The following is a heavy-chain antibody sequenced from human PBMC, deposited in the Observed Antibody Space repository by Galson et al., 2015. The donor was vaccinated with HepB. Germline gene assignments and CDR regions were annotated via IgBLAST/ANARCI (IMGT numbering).Heavy chain of an antibody. CDR3: ARDGDISDKDGFDI. J-gene: IGHJ3*02. Sequence: SVKVSCKASGYAFTSYGVSWVRQAPGQGLEWMGWISGYNGNTNYAQKFQGRVTMTTNTSTNTLYMELRSLRSDDTALYYCARDGDISDKDGFDIWGQGTMVTVSS. D-gene: IGHD7-27*01. CDR1: GYAFTSYG. V-gene: IGHV1-18*01. CDR2: ISGYNGNT.